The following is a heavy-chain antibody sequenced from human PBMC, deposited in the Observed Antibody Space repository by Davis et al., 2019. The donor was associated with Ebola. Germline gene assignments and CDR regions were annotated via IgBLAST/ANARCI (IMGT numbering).Heavy chain of an antibody. V-gene: IGHV1-69*10. Sequence: SVKVSCKASGGTFSSYGISWVRQAPGQGLEWLGGIIPIFGIADYAQKFQGRVTITADKSTSTAYLEVSSLRPDDTAVYYCATRGVDTDMSIIEYWGQGTLVIVSS. CDR2: IIPIFGIA. D-gene: IGHD5-18*01. J-gene: IGHJ4*02. CDR1: GGTFSSYG. CDR3: ATRGVDTDMSIIEY.